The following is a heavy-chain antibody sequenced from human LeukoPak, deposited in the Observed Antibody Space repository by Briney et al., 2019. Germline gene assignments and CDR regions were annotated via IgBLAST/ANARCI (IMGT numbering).Heavy chain of an antibody. J-gene: IGHJ4*02. V-gene: IGHV4-39*07. Sequence: PSETLSLTCTVSGGSISSSSYYWGWIRQPPGKGLEWIGSIYYSGSTYYNPSLKSRVTISVDTAKSQFSLRLTSMTAADTAVYYCARDVAGNTFDYWGQGTLVTVSS. CDR3: ARDVAGNTFDY. D-gene: IGHD5-12*01. CDR1: GGSISSSSYY. CDR2: IYYSGST.